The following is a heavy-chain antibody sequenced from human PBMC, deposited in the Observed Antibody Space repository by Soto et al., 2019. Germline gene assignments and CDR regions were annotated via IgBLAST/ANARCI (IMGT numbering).Heavy chain of an antibody. V-gene: IGHV4-59*08. J-gene: IGHJ3*02. CDR3: ARHIWRSGPKRVDAFDI. D-gene: IGHD6-19*01. CDR2: IYYSGST. CDR1: GGSISSYY. Sequence: SETLSLTCTVSGGSISSYYWSWIRQPPGKGLEWIGYIYYSGSTNYNPSLKSRVTISVDTSKNQFSLKLSSVTAADTAVYYCARHIWRSGPKRVDAFDIRCRGTMVIVSS.